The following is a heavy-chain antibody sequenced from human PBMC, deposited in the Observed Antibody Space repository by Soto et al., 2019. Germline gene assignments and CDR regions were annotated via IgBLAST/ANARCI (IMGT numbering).Heavy chain of an antibody. CDR3: AKRTSGTTGGESDY. CDR1: GYIFSDYG. J-gene: IGHJ4*02. Sequence: QVQVMQSGAEVKKPGDSVKVSCKTSGYIFSDYGINWVRQAPGQGLEWMGWISGYSGNANIAQKFQGRVTMTTDKSTRTAYMELTGRRSGDTAVYYGAKRTSGTTGGESDYWGQGTLVTVAS. D-gene: IGHD3-16*01. CDR2: ISGYSGNA. V-gene: IGHV1-18*04.